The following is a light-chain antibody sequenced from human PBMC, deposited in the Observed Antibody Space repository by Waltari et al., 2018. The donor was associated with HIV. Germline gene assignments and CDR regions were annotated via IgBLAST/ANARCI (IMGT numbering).Light chain of an antibody. CDR2: DVS. V-gene: IGLV2-14*03. CDR3: ESYTSTSVWV. Sequence: QSALPQPASVSGSPGPSIPLSCPGSSSDFGGSNYFSWYQQHPGKAPRLMIYDVSTRPSGVSDRFSGSKSGDTASLTISGLQAEDEADYYCESYTSTSVWVFGGGTRLTVL. CDR1: SSDFGGSNY. J-gene: IGLJ3*02.